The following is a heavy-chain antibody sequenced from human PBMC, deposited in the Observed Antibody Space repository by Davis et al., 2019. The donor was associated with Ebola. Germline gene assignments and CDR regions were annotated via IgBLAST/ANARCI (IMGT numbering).Heavy chain of an antibody. CDR1: GYTFTNYG. D-gene: IGHD1-1*01. V-gene: IGHV1-18*01. J-gene: IGHJ4*02. CDR2: FTSYSGNT. CDR3: ARAQFPTTSDH. Sequence: ASVKVSCKASGYTFTNYGFSWVRQAPGQGLEWMGWFTSYSGNTNYAEKLQGRVTMTTDTSTNTAYMELRSLKSDDTAVYYCARAQFPTTSDHWGQGILVTVSS.